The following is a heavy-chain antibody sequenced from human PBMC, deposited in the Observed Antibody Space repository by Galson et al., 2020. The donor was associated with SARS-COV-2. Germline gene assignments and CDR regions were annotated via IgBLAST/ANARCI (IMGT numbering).Heavy chain of an antibody. J-gene: IGHJ6*02. Sequence: SETLSLTCTVSGGSISSSSYYWGWIRQPPGKGLEWIGSIYYSGSTYYNPSLKSRVTISVDTSKNQFSLKLSSVTAADTAVYYCARSPYSSGWYYGMDVWGQGTTVTVSS. D-gene: IGHD6-19*01. CDR2: IYYSGST. CDR1: GGSISSSSYY. V-gene: IGHV4-39*01. CDR3: ARSPYSSGWYYGMDV.